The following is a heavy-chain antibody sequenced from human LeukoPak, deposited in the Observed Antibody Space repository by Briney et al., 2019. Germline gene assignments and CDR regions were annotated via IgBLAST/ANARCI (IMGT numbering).Heavy chain of an antibody. J-gene: IGHJ4*02. V-gene: IGHV4-38-2*01. CDR1: GYSISSGYY. CDR2: IYHSGST. CDR3: ARVGYFDWFTGPD. D-gene: IGHD3-9*01. Sequence: PSETLSLTCAVSGYSISSGYYWGWIRPPPRKGLEGIGSIYHSGSTYYNPSLKSRVTISVDTPQNQFFLKLSSVTAPDTAVYYCARVGYFDWFTGPDWGEGALVTVSP.